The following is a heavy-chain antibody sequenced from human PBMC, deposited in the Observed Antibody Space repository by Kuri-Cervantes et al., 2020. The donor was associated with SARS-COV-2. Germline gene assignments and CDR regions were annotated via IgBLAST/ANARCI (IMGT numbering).Heavy chain of an antibody. CDR2: INHSGST. D-gene: IGHD5-18*01. CDR3: ARVKKGGYSYGSLDY. J-gene: IGHJ4*02. CDR1: GGSFSGYY. V-gene: IGHV4-34*01. Sequence: SQTLSLTCAVYGGSFSGYYWSWIRQPTGKGLEWIGEINHSGSTNYNPSLKSRVTVSVDTSKNQFSLKLSSVTAADTAVYYCARVKKGGYSYGSLDYWGQGTLVTVSS.